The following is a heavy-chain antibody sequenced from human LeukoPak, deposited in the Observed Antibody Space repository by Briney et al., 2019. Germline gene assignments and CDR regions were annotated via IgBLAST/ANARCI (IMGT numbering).Heavy chain of an antibody. V-gene: IGHV3-74*01. CDR1: GFTVSSNY. Sequence: GGSLRLSCAASGFTVSSNYMSWVRQAPGKGLVWVSRINTDGSDANYADSVKGRFTISRDNAKNTLYLQMNSLRAEDTALYYCVQSGGMDVWGQGTTVTVSS. CDR2: INTDGSDA. J-gene: IGHJ6*02. CDR3: VQSGGMDV.